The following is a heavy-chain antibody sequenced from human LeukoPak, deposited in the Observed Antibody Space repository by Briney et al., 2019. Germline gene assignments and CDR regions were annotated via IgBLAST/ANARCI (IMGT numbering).Heavy chain of an antibody. CDR3: AREIYGSGSYLV. D-gene: IGHD3-10*01. CDR1: GGTFSSYA. V-gene: IGHV1-69*13. Sequence: SVKVSRKASGGTFSSYAISWVRQAPGQGLEWMGGIIPIFGTANYAQKFQGRVTITADESTSTAYMELSSLRSEDTAVYYCAREIYGSGSYLVWGQGTLVTVSS. J-gene: IGHJ4*02. CDR2: IIPIFGTA.